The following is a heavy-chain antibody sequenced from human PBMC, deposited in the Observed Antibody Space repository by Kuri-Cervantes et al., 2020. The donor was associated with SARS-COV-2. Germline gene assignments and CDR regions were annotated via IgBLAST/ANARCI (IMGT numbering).Heavy chain of an antibody. Sequence: ASVKVSCKASGYTFTSYDINWVRQATGQGLEWMGWINPNSGGTNYAQKFQGRVTMTRDTSISTAYMELSRLRSDDTAVYYCARGNGDWGLDYWGQGTLVTVSS. V-gene: IGHV1-2*02. D-gene: IGHD7-27*01. CDR2: INPNSGGT. J-gene: IGHJ4*02. CDR3: ARGNGDWGLDY. CDR1: GYTFTSYD.